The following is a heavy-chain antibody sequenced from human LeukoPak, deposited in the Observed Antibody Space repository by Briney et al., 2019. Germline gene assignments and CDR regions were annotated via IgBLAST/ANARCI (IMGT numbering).Heavy chain of an antibody. D-gene: IGHD6-19*01. J-gene: IGHJ4*02. CDR3: ARDEPRDSVAGSNFDY. CDR2: IKQDATEK. Sequence: GGSLRLSCAASGFTFSSCAMNWVRQAPGKGLEWVANIKQDATEKYYIDSVKGRFTISRDNVQNSLYLQMDSLRVEDTAVYYCARDEPRDSVAGSNFDYWGQGILVTVSS. CDR1: GFTFSSCA. V-gene: IGHV3-7*01.